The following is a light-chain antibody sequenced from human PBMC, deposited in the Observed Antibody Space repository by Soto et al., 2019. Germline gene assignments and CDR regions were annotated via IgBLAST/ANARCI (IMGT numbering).Light chain of an antibody. V-gene: IGKV1-39*01. Sequence: DTQMTQSPSSLSASVGDRVTITCRASQRIDNYLNWYQQEAGKAPKLLIYAASHLQNGVPSRFSGSGSGTDFTLTISTLQPEDFATYYCQQSYFTPWTFGQGTKVEIK. J-gene: IGKJ1*01. CDR1: QRIDNY. CDR2: AAS. CDR3: QQSYFTPWT.